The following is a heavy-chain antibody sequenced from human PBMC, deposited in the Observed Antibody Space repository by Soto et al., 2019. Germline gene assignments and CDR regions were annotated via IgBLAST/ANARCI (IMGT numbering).Heavy chain of an antibody. CDR2: ISSSSSYI. D-gene: IGHD4-17*01. J-gene: IGHJ4*02. Sequence: EVQLMESGGGLVKPGGSLRLSCAASGFTFSSYSMNWVRQAPGKGLEWVSSISSSSSYIYYADSVKGRFTISRDNAKNSLYLQMNSLRAEDTAVYYCARDTPALTTVTTGDGFDYWGQGTLVTVSS. CDR1: GFTFSSYS. V-gene: IGHV3-21*01. CDR3: ARDTPALTTVTTGDGFDY.